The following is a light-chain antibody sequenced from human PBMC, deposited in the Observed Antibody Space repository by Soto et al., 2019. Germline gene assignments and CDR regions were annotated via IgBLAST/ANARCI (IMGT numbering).Light chain of an antibody. CDR2: RAS. CDR1: QTIYSN. Sequence: EIVMAQAAATLSVSPGERATLSCRASQTIYSNVAWYQQRPGQPPRLLIYRASSRATGIPARFSGSGSGTEFTLTINSLQSEDFAVYYCQQYQNLWTCGQGTKV. J-gene: IGKJ1*01. CDR3: QQYQNLWT. V-gene: IGKV3-15*01.